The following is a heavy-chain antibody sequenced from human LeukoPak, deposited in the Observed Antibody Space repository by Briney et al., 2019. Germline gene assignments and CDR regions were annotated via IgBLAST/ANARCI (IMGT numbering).Heavy chain of an antibody. V-gene: IGHV1-2*06. CDR1: GYTFTGYC. J-gene: IGHJ4*02. Sequence: ASVKVSCKASGYTFTGYCMHWVRQAPGQGLEWMGRINPNSGGTNYAQKFQGRVTMTRDTSISTAYMELSRLRSDDTAVYYCARGKPIAYYYDSSGQRGDYWGQGTLVTVSS. CDR3: ARGKPIAYYYDSSGQRGDY. CDR2: INPNSGGT. D-gene: IGHD3-22*01.